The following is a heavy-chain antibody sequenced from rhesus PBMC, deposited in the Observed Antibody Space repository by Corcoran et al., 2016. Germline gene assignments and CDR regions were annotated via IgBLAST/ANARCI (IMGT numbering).Heavy chain of an antibody. CDR2: LKRKVYGGTE. D-gene: IGHD2-21*01. Sequence: EVQLVESGGGLVQPGGSLRLSCAASGFTFSDYYMYWVRQATGKGLGWVGLLKRKVYGGTEEYAAAGKGRFTISRDDSKCIAYLQMSSLKTEDTAVYYCTIHRRYCTGSGCYGGFDYWGQGVLVTVSS. V-gene: IGHV3-184*01. CDR3: TIHRRYCTGSGCYGGFDY. CDR1: GFTFSDYY. J-gene: IGHJ4*01.